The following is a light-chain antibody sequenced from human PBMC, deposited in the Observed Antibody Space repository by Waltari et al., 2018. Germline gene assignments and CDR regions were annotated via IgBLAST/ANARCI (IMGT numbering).Light chain of an antibody. V-gene: IGKV3-15*01. J-gene: IGKJ4*01. Sequence: EVLMTQSPATLSVSPGERVTLSCRASQNIHASLAWYQQKPGQAPSLLIYGASTRATAIPARFRGSGSGTEFTLTINSLQSEDFAIFYCQQYNKWPPLTFGGGTKVEIK. CDR3: QQYNKWPPLT. CDR2: GAS. CDR1: QNIHAS.